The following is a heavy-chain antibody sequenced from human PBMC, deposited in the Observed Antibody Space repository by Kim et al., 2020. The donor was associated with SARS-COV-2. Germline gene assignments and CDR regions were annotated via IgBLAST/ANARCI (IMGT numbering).Heavy chain of an antibody. J-gene: IGHJ4*02. CDR3: ARDGDLGYCSSTSCYVY. Sequence: GGSLRLSRAASGFTFSSYGMHWVRQAPGKGLEWVAVIWYDGSNKYYADSVKGRFTISRDNSKNTLYLQMNSLRAEDTAVYYCARDGDLGYCSSTSCYVYWGQGTLVTVSS. V-gene: IGHV3-33*01. CDR1: GFTFSSYG. D-gene: IGHD2-2*01. CDR2: IWYDGSNK.